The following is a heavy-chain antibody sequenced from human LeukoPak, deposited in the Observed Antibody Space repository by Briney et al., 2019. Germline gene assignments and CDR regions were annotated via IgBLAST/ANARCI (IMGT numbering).Heavy chain of an antibody. Sequence: GGSLRLSCAASGFIFSTYGMSWVRQAPGKGLEWVSLITGSGGNSYYADSVKGRFTICRDNSKNTLYLQMNSLRADDTALYYCARDHGITIFGVVIDAFDIWGQGTMVTVSS. CDR3: ARDHGITIFGVVIDAFDI. D-gene: IGHD3-3*01. CDR1: GFIFSTYG. V-gene: IGHV3-23*01. J-gene: IGHJ3*02. CDR2: ITGSGGNS.